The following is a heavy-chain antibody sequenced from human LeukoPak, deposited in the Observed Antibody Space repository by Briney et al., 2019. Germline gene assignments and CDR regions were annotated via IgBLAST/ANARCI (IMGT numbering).Heavy chain of an antibody. CDR2: VRYDGSEE. CDR1: GFVFSDYG. CDR3: AKDQAVDTAMGFDY. J-gene: IGHJ4*02. Sequence: GGSLRLSCAASGFVFSDYGMHWVRQAPGKGLEWVAFVRYDGSEEYYVGSVKGRFTISRDNSKNTLYLQMNSLRAEDTAVYSCAKDQAVDTAMGFDYWGQGTLVTVSS. D-gene: IGHD5-18*01. V-gene: IGHV3-30*02.